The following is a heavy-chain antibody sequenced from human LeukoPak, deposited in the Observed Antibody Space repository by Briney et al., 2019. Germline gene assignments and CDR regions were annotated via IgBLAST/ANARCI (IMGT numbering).Heavy chain of an antibody. D-gene: IGHD2-8*01. CDR3: AKARRRYCTNGVCYHNDY. J-gene: IGHJ4*02. CDR2: INSDGSST. Sequence: PGGSLRLSCAASGFTFSSYWMHWVRQAPGKGLVWVSRINSDGSSTSYADSVKGRFTISRDNAKNTLYLQMNSLRAEDTAVYYCAKARRRYCTNGVCYHNDYWGQGTLVTVSS. CDR1: GFTFSSYW. V-gene: IGHV3-74*01.